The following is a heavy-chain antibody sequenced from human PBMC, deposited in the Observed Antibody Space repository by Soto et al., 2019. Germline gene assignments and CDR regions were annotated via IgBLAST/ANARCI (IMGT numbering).Heavy chain of an antibody. D-gene: IGHD1-26*01. Sequence: SETLSLTCTVSGGSISSYYWSWIRQPPGKGLEWIGEINHSGSTNYNPSLKSRVTISVDTSKNQFSLKLSSVTAADTAVYYCARGGGSYYYRVVDAFDIWGQGTMVTVSS. J-gene: IGHJ3*02. V-gene: IGHV4-34*01. CDR1: GGSISSYY. CDR2: INHSGST. CDR3: ARGGGSYYYRVVDAFDI.